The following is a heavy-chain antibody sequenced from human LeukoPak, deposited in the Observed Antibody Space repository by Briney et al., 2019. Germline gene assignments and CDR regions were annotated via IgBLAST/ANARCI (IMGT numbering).Heavy chain of an antibody. CDR3: ARGVWYCSSTSCPDAFDI. Sequence: GASVKVSCKASGYTFTSYGISWVRQAPGQGLEWMGWISAYNGNTNYAQKLQGRVTMTTDTSTSTAYMEVRSLRSDDTAVYYCARGVWYCSSTSCPDAFDIWGQGTMVTVSS. V-gene: IGHV1-18*01. D-gene: IGHD2-2*01. CDR1: GYTFTSYG. J-gene: IGHJ3*02. CDR2: ISAYNGNT.